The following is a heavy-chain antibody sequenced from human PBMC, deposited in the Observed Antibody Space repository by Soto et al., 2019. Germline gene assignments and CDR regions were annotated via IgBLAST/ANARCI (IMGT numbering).Heavy chain of an antibody. CDR1: GYTFTSYA. V-gene: IGHV1-3*01. D-gene: IGHD6-13*01. CDR3: ASSYIAAAPYGMDV. CDR2: INAGNGNT. J-gene: IGHJ6*02. Sequence: QVQLVQSGAEVKKPGASVKVSCKASGYTFTSYAMHWVRQAPGQRLEWMGWINAGNGNTKYSQKYQGRVTITRDTAASTAYMELSSLRSEDTAVYYCASSYIAAAPYGMDVWGQGTTVTVSS.